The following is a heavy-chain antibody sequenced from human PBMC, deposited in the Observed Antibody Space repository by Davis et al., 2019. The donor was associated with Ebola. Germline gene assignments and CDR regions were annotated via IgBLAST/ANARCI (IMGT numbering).Heavy chain of an antibody. CDR1: GFSFRQYA. V-gene: IGHV3-23*01. CDR3: AKGTPTTRSAFDF. CDR2: ISESSTT. J-gene: IGHJ3*01. D-gene: IGHD4-17*01. Sequence: PGGSLRLSCAASGFSFRQYAMSWVRQAPGKGLEWVSSISESSTTYYSDSVRGRFSISRDNFKNMVFLQMNSLRADDTALYYCAKGTPTTRSAFDFWGQGTLGTVSS.